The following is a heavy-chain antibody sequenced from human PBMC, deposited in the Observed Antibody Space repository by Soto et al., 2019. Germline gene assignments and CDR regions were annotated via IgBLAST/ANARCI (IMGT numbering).Heavy chain of an antibody. CDR2: ISYDGSNK. CDR1: GFTFSSYG. J-gene: IGHJ4*02. CDR3: AKDWNYYDSSGYYYSGDY. Sequence: QVQLVESGGGVVQPGRSLRLSCAASGFTFSSYGMHWVRQAPGKGLEWVAVISYDGSNKYYADSVKGRFTISRDNSKNTLYLQMNSLRAEDTAVYYCAKDWNYYDSSGYYYSGDYWGQGTLVTVSS. D-gene: IGHD3-22*01. V-gene: IGHV3-30*18.